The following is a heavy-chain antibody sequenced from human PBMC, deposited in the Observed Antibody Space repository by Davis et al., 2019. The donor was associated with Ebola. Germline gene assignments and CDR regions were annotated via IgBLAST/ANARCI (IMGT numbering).Heavy chain of an antibody. V-gene: IGHV3-21*04. D-gene: IGHD5-12*01. CDR2: ISSSSSYR. CDR3: AKGDTGSSTFDS. Sequence: GESLKISCVASGFTVSTNYMSWVRQAPGKGLEWVSSISSSSSYRYYADSVKGRFTISRDNAKNSLYLQMNSLRVEDTAIYYCAKGDTGSSTFDSWGQGTLVTVSS. J-gene: IGHJ4*02. CDR1: GFTVSTNY.